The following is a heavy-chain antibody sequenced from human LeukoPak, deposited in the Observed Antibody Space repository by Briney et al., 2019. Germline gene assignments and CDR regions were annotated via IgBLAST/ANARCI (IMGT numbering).Heavy chain of an antibody. CDR2: INPNSGGT. V-gene: IGHV1-2*02. CDR3: ARLKSTISSGWFDP. J-gene: IGHJ5*02. Sequence: VASLKVSCKASGYTFTGYYMHWVRHAPGQGLEWMGWINPNSGGTSYAQKFQGRVTMTRDTSISTVYMQLSRLRSDDTAVYYCARLKSTISSGWFDPWGQGTLVTVSS. D-gene: IGHD6-6*01. CDR1: GYTFTGYY.